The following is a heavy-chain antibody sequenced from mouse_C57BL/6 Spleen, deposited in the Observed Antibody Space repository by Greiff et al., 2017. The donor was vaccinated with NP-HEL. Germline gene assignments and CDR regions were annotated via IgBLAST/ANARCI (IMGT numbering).Heavy chain of an antibody. V-gene: IGHV5-4*01. Sequence: EVQRVESGGGLVKPGGSLKLSCAASGFTFSSYAMSWVRQTPEKRLEWVATISDGGSYTYYPDNVKGRFTISRDNAKNNLYLQMSHLKSEDTAMYYCASDYYGSSYGYFDYWGQGTTLTVSS. D-gene: IGHD1-1*01. CDR2: ISDGGSYT. CDR3: ASDYYGSSYGYFDY. J-gene: IGHJ2*01. CDR1: GFTFSSYA.